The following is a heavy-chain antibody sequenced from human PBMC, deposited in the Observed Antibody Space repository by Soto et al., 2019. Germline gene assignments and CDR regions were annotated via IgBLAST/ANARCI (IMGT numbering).Heavy chain of an antibody. CDR1: GFTFGDYA. V-gene: IGHV3-49*04. CDR2: IRSKAYGGTT. J-gene: IGHJ5*02. CDR3: TRDRGVGATRGWFDP. Sequence: PGGSLRLSCTASGFTFGDYAMSWVRQAPGKGLEWVGSIRSKAYGGTTEYAASVKGRFTISRDDSKSIAYLQMNSLKTEDTAVYYCTRDRGVGATRGWFDPWGQGTLVTVSS. D-gene: IGHD1-26*01.